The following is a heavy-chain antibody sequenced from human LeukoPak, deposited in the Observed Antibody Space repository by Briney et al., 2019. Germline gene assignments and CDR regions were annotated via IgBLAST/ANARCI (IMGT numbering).Heavy chain of an antibody. V-gene: IGHV3-30-3*01. CDR1: GFTFSSYA. Sequence: GGSLRLSCAASGFTFSSYAMHWVRQAPGKGLEWVAVISYDGSNKYYADSVKGRFTISRDNSKNTLYLQMNSLRAEDTAVYYCARANGGNYYDSSGYSDYWGQGTLVTVSS. J-gene: IGHJ4*02. D-gene: IGHD3-22*01. CDR2: ISYDGSNK. CDR3: ARANGGNYYDSSGYSDY.